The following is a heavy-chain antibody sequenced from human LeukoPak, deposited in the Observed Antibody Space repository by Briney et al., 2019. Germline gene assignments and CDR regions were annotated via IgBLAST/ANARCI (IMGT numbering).Heavy chain of an antibody. CDR2: ISSSSSYI. CDR1: GFTFSDYY. J-gene: IGHJ4*02. D-gene: IGHD3-9*01. Sequence: GGSLRLSCAASGFTFSDYYMSWIRQAPGKGLEWVSYISSSSSYINYADSVKGRFTISRDNAKNSLYLQMNSLRAEDTAVYYCARDRYILTGYYYFGYWGQGTLVTVSS. V-gene: IGHV3-11*06. CDR3: ARDRYILTGYYYFGY.